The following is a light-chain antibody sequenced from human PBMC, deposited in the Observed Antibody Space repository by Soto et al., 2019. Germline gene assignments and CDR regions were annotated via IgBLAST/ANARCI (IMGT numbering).Light chain of an antibody. J-gene: IGLJ2*01. CDR2: DVT. CDR1: STDVGDFSY. CDR3: SSYSSSTTHVV. Sequence: QSALTQPASVSGSPGRSVTISCTGTSTDVGDFSYVSWYQHLPGRAPKLIIYDVTNRPSGISYRFSASKSGRTASLTISGLQAEDEGDYYCSSYSSSTTHVVFGGGTKLTVL. V-gene: IGLV2-14*03.